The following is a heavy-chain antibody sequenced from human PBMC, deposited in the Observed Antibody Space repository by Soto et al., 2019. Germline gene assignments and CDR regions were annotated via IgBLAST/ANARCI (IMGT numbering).Heavy chain of an antibody. J-gene: IGHJ4*02. D-gene: IGHD6-19*01. CDR2: ISYDGSNK. CDR1: GFTFSSYA. V-gene: IGHV3-30-3*01. Sequence: QVQLVESGGGVVQPGRSLRLSCAASGFTFSSYAMHWVRQAPGKGLEWVAVISYDGSNKYYADSVKGRFTIYRDNSKNTLYLQMNILRAEDTAVYYCERMHWAIAVAATPLGYWGQGTLVTVSS. CDR3: ERMHWAIAVAATPLGY.